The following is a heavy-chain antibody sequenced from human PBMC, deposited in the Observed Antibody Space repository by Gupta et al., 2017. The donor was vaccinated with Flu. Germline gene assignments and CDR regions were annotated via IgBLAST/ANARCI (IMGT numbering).Heavy chain of an antibody. CDR1: GFISSNPW. J-gene: IGHJ6*02. Sequence: EVKVVESGGDLIEPGGSLRLSCAASGFISSNPWINWVRQVPGKGLVWVSRLNPDGSSPTYADSVRDRFIISRDIAKNTVYLQMNSLRADDTGTYFCARATFVDLVPHGMDLWGRGTTVTVSS. CDR2: LNPDGSSP. CDR3: ARATFVDLVPHGMDL. V-gene: IGHV3-74*03. D-gene: IGHD6-6*01.